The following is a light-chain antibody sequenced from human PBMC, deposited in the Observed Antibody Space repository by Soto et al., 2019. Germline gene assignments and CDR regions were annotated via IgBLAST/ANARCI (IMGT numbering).Light chain of an antibody. CDR2: KAS. CDR1: QTISSW. CDR3: KQRSNWPWT. V-gene: IGKV1-5*03. J-gene: IGKJ1*01. Sequence: DIQMTQSPSTLSGSVGDRVTITCRASQTISSWLAWYQQKPGKAPKLLIYKASTLKSGVPSRFSGSGSGTDLTLTISSLEPEDFAVYYCKQRSNWPWTFGQGTKVDIK.